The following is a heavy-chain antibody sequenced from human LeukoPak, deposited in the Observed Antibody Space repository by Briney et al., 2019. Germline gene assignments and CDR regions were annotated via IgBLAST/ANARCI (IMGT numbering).Heavy chain of an antibody. Sequence: GESLKISCKGSGYSFTNSWIGWVRQMPGKGLEWMGIIYPADSDTKYSPSFQGQVTISADKSISTAYLQWSSLEASDTAMYYCAKYSWASRAFDYWGQGTLVTVSS. J-gene: IGHJ4*02. D-gene: IGHD1-26*01. CDR2: IYPADSDT. CDR1: GYSFTNSW. V-gene: IGHV5-51*01. CDR3: AKYSWASRAFDY.